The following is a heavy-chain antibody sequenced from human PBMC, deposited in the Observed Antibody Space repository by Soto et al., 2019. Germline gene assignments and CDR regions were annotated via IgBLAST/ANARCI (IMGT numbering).Heavy chain of an antibody. Sequence: ASVKVSCKASGYTFTTHGISWVRQAPGQGLEWMGWISPYNGKTTYAHKVQGRVTMTTDTSTSTAYMELRGLRSGDTAVYYCARVDDYVWGSFRPWGQGTQVTVSS. D-gene: IGHD3-16*02. CDR3: ARVDDYVWGSFRP. J-gene: IGHJ4*02. CDR1: GYTFTTHG. V-gene: IGHV1-18*04. CDR2: ISPYNGKT.